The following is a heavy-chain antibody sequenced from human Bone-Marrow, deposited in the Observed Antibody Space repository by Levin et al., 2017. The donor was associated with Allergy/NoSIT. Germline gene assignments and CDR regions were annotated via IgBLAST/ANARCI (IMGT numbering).Heavy chain of an antibody. Sequence: GGSLRLSCKASGYSFSTYWIGWVRQEPGKGLEWLGIIYPGDSDTRYSPSFQGHVTISADKSIGTAYLQWNSLKASDTAIYYCARRLRDYYYAMDVWGQGTPVTVSS. CDR2: IYPGDSDT. D-gene: IGHD6-19*01. CDR3: ARRLRDYYYAMDV. J-gene: IGHJ6*02. V-gene: IGHV5-51*01. CDR1: GYSFSTYW.